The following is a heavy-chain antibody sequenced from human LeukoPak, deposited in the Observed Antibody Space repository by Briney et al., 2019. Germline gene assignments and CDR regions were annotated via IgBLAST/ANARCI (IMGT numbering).Heavy chain of an antibody. CDR2: ICYSGST. CDR1: GGSISSDSYY. CDR3: ASGGGYDSSGYYYYFDY. Sequence: SETLSLTCAVSGGSISSDSYYWGWIRQPPGKGLEWIGYICYSGSTYYNPSLKSRVTISVDTSKNQFSLKLSSVTAADTAVYYCASGGGYDSSGYYYYFDYWGQGTLVTVSS. J-gene: IGHJ4*02. V-gene: IGHV4-30-4*08. D-gene: IGHD3-22*01.